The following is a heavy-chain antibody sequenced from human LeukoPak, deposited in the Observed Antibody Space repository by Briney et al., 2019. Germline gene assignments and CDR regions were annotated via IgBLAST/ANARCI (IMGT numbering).Heavy chain of an antibody. J-gene: IGHJ5*02. D-gene: IGHD2-2*02. Sequence: PSETLSLTCTVSGGSISSYYWSWIRQPPEKGLEWIGYIYTSGSTNYNPSLKSRVTISVDTSKNQFSLKLSSVTAADTAVYYCARSIYCSSTSCYNLGPIIGNWFDPWGQGTLVTVSS. CDR3: ARSIYCSSTSCYNLGPIIGNWFDP. CDR1: GGSISSYY. V-gene: IGHV4-4*09. CDR2: IYTSGST.